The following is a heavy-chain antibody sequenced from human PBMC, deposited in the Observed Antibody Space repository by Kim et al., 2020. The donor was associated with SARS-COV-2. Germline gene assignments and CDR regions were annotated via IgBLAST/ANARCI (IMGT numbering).Heavy chain of an antibody. D-gene: IGHD2-2*01. J-gene: IGHJ4*02. CDR2: T. CDR3: ARDGVPAATDY. V-gene: IGHV4-30-2*04. Sequence: TYYNPSLKSRVTISVDTSKNQFSRKLSSVTAADTAVYYCARDGVPAATDYWGQGTLVTVSS.